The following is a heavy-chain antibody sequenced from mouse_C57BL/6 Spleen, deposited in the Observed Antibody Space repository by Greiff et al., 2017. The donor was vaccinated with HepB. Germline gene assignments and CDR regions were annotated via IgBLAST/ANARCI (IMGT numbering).Heavy chain of an antibody. Sequence: EVQLQQSGPELVKPGTSMKMSCKASGYTFTDYNMHWVKQSHGKSLEWIGYINPNNGGTSYNQKFKDKATLTVNKSSSTAYMELRSLTSEDSAVYCCARKHYYGWYFDVWGTGTTVTVSS. CDR2: INPNNGGT. CDR1: GYTFTDYN. D-gene: IGHD1-2*01. V-gene: IGHV1-22*01. CDR3: ARKHYYGWYFDV. J-gene: IGHJ1*03.